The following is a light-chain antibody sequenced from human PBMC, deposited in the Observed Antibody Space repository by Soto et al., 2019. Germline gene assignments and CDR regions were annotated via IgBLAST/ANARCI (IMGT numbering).Light chain of an antibody. J-gene: IGLJ2*01. CDR2: AVS. Sequence: QSALTQPASVSGSPGQSITISCTGTSIDVGGYNYVSWYQHHPGKAPKFMIYAVSYRPSGVSNRFSGSKSGNTASLTISGLKVEDEADYYCSSYTSSSTLVFGGGTKITVL. V-gene: IGLV2-14*01. CDR3: SSYTSSSTLV. CDR1: SIDVGGYNY.